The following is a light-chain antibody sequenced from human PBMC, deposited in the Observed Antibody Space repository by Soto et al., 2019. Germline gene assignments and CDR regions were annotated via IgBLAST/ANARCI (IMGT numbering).Light chain of an antibody. CDR1: QGITSY. CDR2: AAS. Sequence: DIQLTQSPSFLSASVGDRVTITCRASQGITSYLAWYQQKPGKAPKLLIYAASTLQCGVPSRFSGSGSGTEFTLTISSLQPEDFATYYCQKLNSYPLTFGGGTKVELK. CDR3: QKLNSYPLT. J-gene: IGKJ4*01. V-gene: IGKV1-9*01.